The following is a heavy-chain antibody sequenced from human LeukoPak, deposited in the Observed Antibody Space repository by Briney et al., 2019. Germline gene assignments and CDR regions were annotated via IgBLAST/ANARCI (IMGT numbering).Heavy chain of an antibody. CDR2: MSSDGSYE. J-gene: IGHJ4*02. CDR1: GLTFSSYG. V-gene: IGHV3-30*03. CDR3: ASQISTGY. Sequence: PGRSLRLPCAASGLTFSSYGMHWVRQAPGKGLEWVAVMSSDGSYENYADSVKGRFTISRDNSKNTLYLQMNSLRAEDTAVYFCASQISTGYWGQGTPVTVSS. D-gene: IGHD2/OR15-2a*01.